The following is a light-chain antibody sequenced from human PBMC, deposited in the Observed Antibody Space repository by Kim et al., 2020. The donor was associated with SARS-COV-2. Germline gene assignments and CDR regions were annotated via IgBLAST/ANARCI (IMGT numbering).Light chain of an antibody. CDR2: AAS. J-gene: IGKJ4*01. CDR3: QQYYNWPPLT. Sequence: EIVMTQSPATLSVSPGERATLSCRASQSVRSNLAWYQQKPGQAPRLLIYAASTRATGIPGRFSGSGSGTEFTLTISSLQSEDFAVYYCQQYYNWPPLTFGGGTKVDIK. V-gene: IGKV3-15*01. CDR1: QSVRSN.